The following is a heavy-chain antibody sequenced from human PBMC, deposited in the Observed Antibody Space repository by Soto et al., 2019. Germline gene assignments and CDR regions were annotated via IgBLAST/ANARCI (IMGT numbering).Heavy chain of an antibody. CDR3: AAALHDYGDYVGFYFDY. CDR1: GFNFTSSA. CDR2: IVVGSGNT. V-gene: IGHV1-58*01. D-gene: IGHD4-17*01. J-gene: IGHJ4*02. Sequence: SVKVSCKASGFNFTSSAVQWVRQARGQRLELIGWIVVGSGNTNYAQKFQERVTITRDMSTSTAYMGLSSLRSEDTAVYYCAAALHDYGDYVGFYFDYWGQGTLVTVSS.